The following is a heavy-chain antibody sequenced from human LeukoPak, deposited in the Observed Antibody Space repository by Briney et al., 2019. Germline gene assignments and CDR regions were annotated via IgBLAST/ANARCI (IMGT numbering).Heavy chain of an antibody. V-gene: IGHV4-61*02. Sequence: PSETLPLTCTVSGGSISSGSYYWSWIRQPAGKGLEWIGRIYTSGSTNYNPSLKSRVTISVDTSKNQFSLKLSSVTAADTAVYYCARDSWSGYYFDYWAREPWSPSPQ. D-gene: IGHD3-3*01. CDR2: IYTSGST. CDR1: GGSISSGSYY. J-gene: IGHJ4*02. CDR3: ARDSWSGYYFDY.